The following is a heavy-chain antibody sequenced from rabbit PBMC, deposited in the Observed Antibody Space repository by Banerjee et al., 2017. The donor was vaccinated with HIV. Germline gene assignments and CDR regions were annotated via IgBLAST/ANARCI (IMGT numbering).Heavy chain of an antibody. CDR1: GFSFSSGYD. V-gene: IGHV1S43*01. CDR2: IYTIFGSA. Sequence: QELLVESGGGLVTLGGFMTLTCKASGFSFSSGYDLCWVRQAPGKGLEWIACIYTIFGSAYYANWVNGRFTISSHNTHNTVSLQLNSLTAADTASYFCARDLGPWGRYVFGLWGPGTLVTVS. D-gene: IGHD3-1*01. J-gene: IGHJ4*01. CDR3: ARDLGPWGRYVFGL.